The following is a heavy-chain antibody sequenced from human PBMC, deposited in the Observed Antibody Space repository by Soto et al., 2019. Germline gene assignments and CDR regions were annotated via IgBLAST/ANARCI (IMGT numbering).Heavy chain of an antibody. V-gene: IGHV4-39*01. D-gene: IGHD6-6*01. CDR3: ATQGKQIVLYYYYYYGMDV. Sequence: PSETLSLTCTVSGGSISSSSYYWGWIRQPPGKGLEWIGSIYYSGSTYYNPSLKSRVTITVDTAKNQFSLKLSSVTAADTAVYYCATQGKQIVLYYYYYYGMDVWGQGTTVTVSS. CDR1: GGSISSSSYY. J-gene: IGHJ6*02. CDR2: IYYSGST.